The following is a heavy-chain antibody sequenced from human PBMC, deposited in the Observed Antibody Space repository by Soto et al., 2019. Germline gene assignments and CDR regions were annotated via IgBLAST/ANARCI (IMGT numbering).Heavy chain of an antibody. CDR1: GYTFTGYY. CDR3: ARETDSYCSSTSCPDGMGEGWFDP. J-gene: IGHJ5*02. V-gene: IGHV1-2*02. Sequence: GASVKVSCKASGYTFTGYYMHWVRQAPGQGLEWMGWINPNSGGTNYAQKFQGRVTMTRDTSISTAYMELSRPRSDDTAVYYCARETDSYCSSTSCPDGMGEGWFDPWGQGTLVTVSS. CDR2: INPNSGGT. D-gene: IGHD2-2*01.